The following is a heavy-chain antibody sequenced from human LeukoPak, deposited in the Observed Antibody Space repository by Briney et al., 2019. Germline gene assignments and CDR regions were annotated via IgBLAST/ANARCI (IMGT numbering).Heavy chain of an antibody. Sequence: SETLSLTCTVSGGSISSYYWSWIRQPPGKGLEWIGYIYYSGSTNYNPSLKSRVTISVDTSKNQFSLKLSSVTAADTAVYYCARGGGYGIYYFDYWGQGTLVTVSS. D-gene: IGHD5-12*01. CDR3: ARGGGYGIYYFDY. CDR2: IYYSGST. V-gene: IGHV4-59*08. J-gene: IGHJ4*02. CDR1: GGSISSYY.